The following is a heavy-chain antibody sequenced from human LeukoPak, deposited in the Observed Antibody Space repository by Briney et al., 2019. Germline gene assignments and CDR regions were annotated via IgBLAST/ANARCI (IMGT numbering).Heavy chain of an antibody. J-gene: IGHJ4*02. V-gene: IGHV4-59*01. CDR3: ARSRSRGYSGDFDY. Sequence: AETLSLTCIVSGGSISGYYWSWIRQPPGKGLEWIGYISYSGSSKYSPSLKSRITISVDTSRNQFSLRLSSVTAADTAVYFCARSRSRGYSGDFDYWGQGTLVTV. CDR1: GGSISGYY. D-gene: IGHD5-12*01. CDR2: ISYSGSS.